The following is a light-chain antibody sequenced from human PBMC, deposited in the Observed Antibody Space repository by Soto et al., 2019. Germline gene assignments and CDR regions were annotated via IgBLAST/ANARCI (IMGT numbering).Light chain of an antibody. Sequence: DIQMTQSPSTLSASVGDRVTITCRASQSISTGLAWFQQKPGKAPKLLIYKASSLESGVPPRFSGSGSGTEFTLTISSLKPDDFAPYYCQQYNSYWTFGQGTKVEI. CDR1: QSISTG. V-gene: IGKV1-5*03. CDR3: QQYNSYWT. CDR2: KAS. J-gene: IGKJ1*01.